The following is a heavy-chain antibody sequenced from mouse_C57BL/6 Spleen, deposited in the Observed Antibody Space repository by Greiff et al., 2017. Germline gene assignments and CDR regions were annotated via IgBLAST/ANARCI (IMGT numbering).Heavy chain of an antibody. CDR3: ARAAMDY. V-gene: IGHV1-52*01. CDR1: GYTFTSYW. Sequence: QVQLQQPGAELVRPGSSVKLSCKASGYTFTSYWMHWVKQRPIQGLEWIGNIDPSDSETPYNQKFKDKATLTVDKSSSTAYMQLSSLTSEDSAVYYCARAAMDYWGQGTSVTVSS. CDR2: IDPSDSET. J-gene: IGHJ4*01.